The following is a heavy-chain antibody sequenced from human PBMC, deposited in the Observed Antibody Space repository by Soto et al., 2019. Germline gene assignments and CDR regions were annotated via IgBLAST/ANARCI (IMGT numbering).Heavy chain of an antibody. Sequence: PGGSLRLSCAASGFTFSSYEMNWVRQAPGKGLEWVSYITTTGSTRRSADSVKGRFTISRDNAKNSLYLQMNSLRADDTAVYYCARVLERGGYGMDVWGQVTTVTVYS. J-gene: IGHJ6*02. CDR3: ARVLERGGYGMDV. V-gene: IGHV3-48*03. CDR1: GFTFSSYE. D-gene: IGHD3-3*01. CDR2: ITTTGSTR.